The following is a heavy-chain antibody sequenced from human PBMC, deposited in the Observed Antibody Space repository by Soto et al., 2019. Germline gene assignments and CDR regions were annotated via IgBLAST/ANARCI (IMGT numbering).Heavy chain of an antibody. CDR2: IYYSGST. CDR3: ARRIAVAGTHEGNYGMDV. J-gene: IGHJ6*02. CDR1: GGSISSYY. V-gene: IGHV4-59*01. Sequence: QVQLQESGPGLVKPSETLSLTCTVSGGSISSYYWSWIRQPPGKGLEWIGYIYYSGSTNYNPSLKSRVTISVDTSKNHFSLKLSSVTAADTAVYYCARRIAVAGTHEGNYGMDVWGQGTTVTVSS. D-gene: IGHD6-19*01.